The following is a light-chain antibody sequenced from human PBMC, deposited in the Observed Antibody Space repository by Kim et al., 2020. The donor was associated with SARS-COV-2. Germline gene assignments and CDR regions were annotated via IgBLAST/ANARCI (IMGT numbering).Light chain of an antibody. CDR2: EVS. V-gene: IGLV2-23*02. Sequence: QSALTQPASVSGSPGQSITISCTGTSSDVGSYDLVSWYQQRPGKVPKLMIYEVSKRPSGVSYRFSGSKSGSTAALTISWLQPEDEGDYYCSSYAGDYIGVFGTGTKVTVL. CDR3: SSYAGDYIGV. J-gene: IGLJ1*01. CDR1: SSDVGSYDL.